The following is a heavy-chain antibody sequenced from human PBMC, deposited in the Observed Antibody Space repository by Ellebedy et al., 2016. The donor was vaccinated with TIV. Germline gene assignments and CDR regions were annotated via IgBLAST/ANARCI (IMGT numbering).Heavy chain of an antibody. J-gene: IGHJ4*02. CDR2: VSLRGDSI. CDR1: GLTFSSYA. Sequence: GGSLRLSXAASGLTFSSYAMAWVRQAPGKGLEWVSTVSLRGDSIYYTDSVQGRFTVSRDNSKNTLYLQMDSLSVEDTAVYYCAKEMANGGIFDYWGQGTLVTVSS. D-gene: IGHD3-16*01. CDR3: AKEMANGGIFDY. V-gene: IGHV3-23*01.